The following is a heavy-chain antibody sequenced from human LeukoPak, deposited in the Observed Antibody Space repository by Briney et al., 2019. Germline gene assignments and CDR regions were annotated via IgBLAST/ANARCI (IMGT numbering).Heavy chain of an antibody. CDR1: GFTFSNYG. V-gene: IGHV3-30*18. J-gene: IGHJ4*02. D-gene: IGHD6-13*01. CDR3: AKSSSWYGVDY. Sequence: GGSLRLSCAASGFTFSNYGMHWVRQAPGKGLEWVAVISYDGSNKYYGDSVKGRFTISRDNSKNTLYLQMNSLRAEDTAVYYCAKSSSWYGVDYWGQGTLVTVSS. CDR2: ISYDGSNK.